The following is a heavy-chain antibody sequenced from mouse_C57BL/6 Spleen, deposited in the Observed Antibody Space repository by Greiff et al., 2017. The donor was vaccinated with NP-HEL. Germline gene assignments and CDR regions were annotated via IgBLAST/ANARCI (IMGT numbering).Heavy chain of an antibody. Sequence: GGGLVQPKGSLKLSCAAPGFTFNTYAMHWVRQAPGKGLEWVARIRSKSSNYATYYADSVKDRFTISRDDSQSMLYLQMNNLTTEDTAMYYCVRGTYYGSSYPHYYAMDYWGQGTSVTVSS. V-gene: IGHV10-3*01. CDR2: IRSKSSNYAT. CDR3: VRGTYYGSSYPHYYAMDY. J-gene: IGHJ4*01. CDR1: GFTFNTYA. D-gene: IGHD1-1*01.